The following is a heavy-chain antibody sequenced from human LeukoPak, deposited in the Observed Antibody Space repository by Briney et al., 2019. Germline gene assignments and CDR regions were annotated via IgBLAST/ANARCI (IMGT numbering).Heavy chain of an antibody. D-gene: IGHD3-9*01. Sequence: GESLKISCKGSGYSFTSYWIGWVRQMPGKGLEWMGIIYPGDSDTRYSPSFQGQVTISADKSISTAYLQWSSLKASDTAMYYCARSHSRHDILTGYQYWGQGTLVTVSS. CDR3: ARSHSRHDILTGYQY. CDR1: GYSFTSYW. V-gene: IGHV5-51*01. CDR2: IYPGDSDT. J-gene: IGHJ4*02.